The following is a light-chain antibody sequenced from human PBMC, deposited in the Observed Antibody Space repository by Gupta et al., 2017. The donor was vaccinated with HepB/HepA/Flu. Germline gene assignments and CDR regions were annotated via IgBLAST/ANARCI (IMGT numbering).Light chain of an antibody. CDR1: SSNIGAGYD. CDR2: GNS. CDR3: QPYDSSLSGYV. Sequence: SVLTPPPSVSGAPGQRLTISCTGSSSNIGAGYDVHWYQQLPGTAPKLLIYGNSNRPSGVPDRFSGSKSGTSASLAITGLQAEDEADYYCQPYDSSLSGYVFGTGTKVTVL. J-gene: IGLJ1*01. V-gene: IGLV1-40*01.